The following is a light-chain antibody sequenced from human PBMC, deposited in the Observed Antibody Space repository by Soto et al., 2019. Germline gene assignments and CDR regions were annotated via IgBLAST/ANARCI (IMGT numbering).Light chain of an antibody. V-gene: IGLV2-11*01. CDR3: CSYAGTYAV. CDR2: DVS. Sequence: QSALTQPRSVSGSPGQSVAISCTVTSSDVGGYNYVSWYQQHPGKAPKLMIYDVSGRPSGVPDRFSGSKSGNTASLTISGLQAEDEADYYCCSYAGTYAVFGGGTKVTVL. J-gene: IGLJ2*01. CDR1: SSDVGGYNY.